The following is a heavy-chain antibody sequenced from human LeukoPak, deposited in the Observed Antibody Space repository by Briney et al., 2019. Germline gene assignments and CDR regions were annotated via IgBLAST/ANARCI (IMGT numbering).Heavy chain of an antibody. CDR2: ISGSGDTI. CDR3: ARGYFDFVY. V-gene: IGHV3-48*02. J-gene: IGHJ4*02. D-gene: IGHD3-9*01. Sequence: GGSLRLSCAASGFTFSSYSMNWVRQAPGKGLEWVSYISGSGDTIYYADSVKGRFTISRENAKNSLFLQMNSLRDEDTAVYYCARGYFDFVYWGQGTLVTVSS. CDR1: GFTFSSYS.